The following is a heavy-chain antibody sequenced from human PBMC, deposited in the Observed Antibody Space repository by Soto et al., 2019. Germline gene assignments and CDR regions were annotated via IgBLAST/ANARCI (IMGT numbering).Heavy chain of an antibody. CDR3: ARGRGSSWYPYYYYGRDV. J-gene: IGHJ6*04. CDR1: GGSISSYY. V-gene: IGHV4-59*01. Sequence: SETLSLTCTVSGGSISSYYWSWIRQPPGKGLEWIGYIYYSGSTNYNPSLKSRVTISVDTSKNQFSLKLRSVTAADTAVYYCARGRGSSWYPYYYYGRDVWGKGTTVTVSS. CDR2: IYYSGST. D-gene: IGHD6-13*01.